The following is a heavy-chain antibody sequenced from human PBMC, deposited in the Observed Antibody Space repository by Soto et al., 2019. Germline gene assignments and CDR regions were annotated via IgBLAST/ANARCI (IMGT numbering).Heavy chain of an antibody. Sequence: GGSLRLSCAASGFTFSSYGMHWVRQAPGKGLEWVAVIWYDGSNKYYADSVKGRFTISRDNSKNTLYLQMNSLRAEDTAVYYCARVPVMVYAPLDYWGQGTLVTVSS. D-gene: IGHD2-8*01. CDR1: GFTFSSYG. CDR2: IWYDGSNK. V-gene: IGHV3-33*01. J-gene: IGHJ4*02. CDR3: ARVPVMVYAPLDY.